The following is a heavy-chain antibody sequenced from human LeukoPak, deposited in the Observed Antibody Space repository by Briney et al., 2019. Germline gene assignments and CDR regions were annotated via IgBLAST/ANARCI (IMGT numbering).Heavy chain of an antibody. CDR2: ISAYNGNT. CDR1: GYTFTSYG. CDR3: ARGTVTTVQLGAFDI. D-gene: IGHD4-17*01. J-gene: IGHJ3*02. V-gene: IGHV1-18*01. Sequence: ASVKVSCKASGYTFTSYGISWVRQAPGQGLEWMGWISAYNGNTNYAQKLQGRVTMTTDTSTSTAYMELRSLRSDYTAVYYCARGTVTTVQLGAFDIWGQGTMVTVSS.